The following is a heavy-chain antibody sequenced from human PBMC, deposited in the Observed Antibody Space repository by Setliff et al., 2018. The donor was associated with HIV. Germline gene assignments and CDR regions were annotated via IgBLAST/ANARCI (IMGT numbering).Heavy chain of an antibody. J-gene: IGHJ3*02. V-gene: IGHV3-74*01. CDR1: GFTFSSSW. CDR2: INGDGSST. Sequence: GGSLRLCCAASGFTFSSSWMHWVRQAQGKGLIWVSRINGDGSSTRSADSVKGRFTISRDNAKNTVYLQMNSLRAEDTAVYYCARVGCSSTSCYVHAFDIWGQGTMVTVSS. D-gene: IGHD2-2*01. CDR3: ARVGCSSTSCYVHAFDI.